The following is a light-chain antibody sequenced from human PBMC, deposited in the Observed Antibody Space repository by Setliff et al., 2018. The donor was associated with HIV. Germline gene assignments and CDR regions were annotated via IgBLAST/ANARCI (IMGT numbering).Light chain of an antibody. Sequence: QSALTQPASVSGSPGQSITISCTGTSSDIGGYNYVSWYQQHPGKAPKLMIYDVSNRPSGVSNRFSGSKSGNTASLTNSGLQAEDEADYYCSSYTSSSTPVFGGGTKVTVL. CDR1: SSDIGGYNY. CDR2: DVS. J-gene: IGLJ3*02. V-gene: IGLV2-14*03. CDR3: SSYTSSSTPV.